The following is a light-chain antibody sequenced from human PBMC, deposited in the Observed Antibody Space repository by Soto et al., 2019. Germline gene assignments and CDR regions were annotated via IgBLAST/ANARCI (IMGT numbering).Light chain of an antibody. J-gene: IGLJ1*01. V-gene: IGLV2-14*01. CDR2: DVT. CDR3: SSYRSSRTYV. Sequence: QSALTQPASVSGSPGQSITISCSGTSSDVGGYNYVSWYQQNPGTAPKLLIYDVTNRPSGVSHRFSGSKFGNTASLTISGLQAGDEADYYCSSYRSSRTYVFGTGTQLTVL. CDR1: SSDVGGYNY.